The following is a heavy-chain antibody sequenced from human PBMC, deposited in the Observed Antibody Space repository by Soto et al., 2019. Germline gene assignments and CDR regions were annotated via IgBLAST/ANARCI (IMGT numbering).Heavy chain of an antibody. J-gene: IGHJ6*02. CDR2: IIPIFGTA. Sequence: SVKVSCKASGGTFSSYAISWVRQAPGQGLEWMGGIIPIFGTANYAQKFQGRVTITADESTSTAYMELSSLRSEDTAVYYCARGMEWLRFEGWHYYYYYGLDVWGQGTTVTVSS. CDR1: GGTFSSYA. D-gene: IGHD3-3*01. CDR3: ARGMEWLRFEGWHYYYYYGLDV. V-gene: IGHV1-69*13.